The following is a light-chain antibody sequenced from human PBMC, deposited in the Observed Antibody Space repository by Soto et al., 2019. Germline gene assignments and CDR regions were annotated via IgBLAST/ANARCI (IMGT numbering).Light chain of an antibody. CDR2: SAS. CDR3: QQYGSSPFT. V-gene: IGKV3-20*01. Sequence: EIVLTQSPGTLSLSPGERATLSFRASQSVSSSYLAWYQQKPGQAPRLLIYSASSRATGIPDKFSGSGSGTGFTLTIIRLEPEDFAVYSCQQYGSSPFTFCGGPKVEIK. CDR1: QSVSSSY. J-gene: IGKJ4*01.